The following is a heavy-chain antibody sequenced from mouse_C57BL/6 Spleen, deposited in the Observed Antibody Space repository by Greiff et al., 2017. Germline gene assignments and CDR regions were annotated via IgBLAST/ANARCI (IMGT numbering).Heavy chain of an antibody. V-gene: IGHV5-17*01. CDR1: GFTFSDYG. Sequence: DVMLVESGGGLVKPGGSLKLSCAASGFTFSDYGMHWVRQAPEKGLEWVAYISSGSSTIYYADTVKGRFTISRDNAKNTLFLQMTSLRSEDTAMYYCASSWDPYAMDYWGQGTSVTVSS. D-gene: IGHD4-1*01. CDR2: ISSGSSTI. CDR3: ASSWDPYAMDY. J-gene: IGHJ4*01.